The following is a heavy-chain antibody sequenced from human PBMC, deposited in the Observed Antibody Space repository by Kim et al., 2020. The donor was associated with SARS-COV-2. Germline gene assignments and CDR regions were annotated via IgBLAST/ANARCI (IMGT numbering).Heavy chain of an antibody. CDR3: ARDGVRYFDWLQEGYGMDV. V-gene: IGHV3-7*01. CDR1: GFTFSSYW. Sequence: GGSLRLSCAASGFTFSSYWMSWVRQAPGKGLEWVANIKQDGSEKYYVDSVKGRFTISRDNAKNSLYLQMNSLRAEDTAVYYCARDGVRYFDWLQEGYGMDVWGQGTTVTVSS. D-gene: IGHD3-9*01. J-gene: IGHJ6*02. CDR2: IKQDGSEK.